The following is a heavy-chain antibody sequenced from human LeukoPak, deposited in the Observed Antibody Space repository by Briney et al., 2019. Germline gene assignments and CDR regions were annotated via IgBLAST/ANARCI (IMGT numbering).Heavy chain of an antibody. J-gene: IGHJ5*02. V-gene: IGHV4-59*01. Sequence: PSETLSLTCTVSGGSISSYYWSWIRQPPGKGLEWIGYIYYSGSTNYNPSLKSRVTISVDTSKNQFSLKLSSVTAADTALYYCARVDLNERFDPWGQGILVTVSS. CDR2: IYYSGST. CDR1: GGSISSYY. D-gene: IGHD1-1*01. CDR3: ARVDLNERFDP.